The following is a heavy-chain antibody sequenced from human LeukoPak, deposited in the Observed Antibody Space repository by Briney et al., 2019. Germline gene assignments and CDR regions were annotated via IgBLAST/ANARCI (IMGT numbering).Heavy chain of an antibody. D-gene: IGHD2-2*01. J-gene: IGHJ5*02. CDR1: GGSFSGYY. CDR3: ARGRGYCSSTSCSPRRGWFDP. Sequence: SETLSLTCAVYGGSFSGYYWSWIRQPPGKGLEWIGEINHSGSTNYNPSLKSRVTISVDTSKNQFSLKLSSVTAADTAVYYRARGRGYCSSTSCSPRRGWFDPWGQGTLVTVSS. V-gene: IGHV4-34*01. CDR2: INHSGST.